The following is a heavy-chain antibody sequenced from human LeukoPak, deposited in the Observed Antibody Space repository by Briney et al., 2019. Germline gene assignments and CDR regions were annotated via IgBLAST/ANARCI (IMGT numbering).Heavy chain of an antibody. CDR3: ARGLSGPIDY. Sequence: SQTLSLTCTVSGGSISSGGYYWSWLRQHPGKGLEWIGYIYYSGSTYYNPSLKSRVTISVDTSKNQFSLKLSSVTAADTAVYYCARGLSGPIDYWGQGTLVTVSS. CDR2: IYYSGST. J-gene: IGHJ4*02. V-gene: IGHV4-31*03. CDR1: GGSISSGGYY. D-gene: IGHD1-26*01.